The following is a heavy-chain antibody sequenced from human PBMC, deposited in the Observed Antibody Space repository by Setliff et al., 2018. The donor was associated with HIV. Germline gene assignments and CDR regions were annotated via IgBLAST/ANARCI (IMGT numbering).Heavy chain of an antibody. V-gene: IGHV1-69*13. Sequence: SVKVSCKASGGTFRSYAFSWVRQAPGQGLEWMGGIIPMFGLANYAQKFQGRVTITADESTSTVYMELSSLRSEDTAVYYCAGGGDYYGSGSRHDWFDPGAREPWSPSPQ. J-gene: IGHJ5*02. D-gene: IGHD3-10*01. CDR2: IIPMFGLA. CDR3: AGGGDYYGSGSRHDWFDP. CDR1: GGTFRSYA.